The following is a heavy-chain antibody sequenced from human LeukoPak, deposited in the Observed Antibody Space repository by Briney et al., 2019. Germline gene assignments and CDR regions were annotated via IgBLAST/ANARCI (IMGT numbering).Heavy chain of an antibody. CDR2: VHTSGSS. V-gene: IGHV4-4*07. CDR3: ARLSVPDVEGAFDI. J-gene: IGHJ3*02. D-gene: IGHD2-2*01. CDR1: GGSMSHYY. Sequence: SETLSLTCTVSGGSMSHYYRSWIRQPAGKGLEWIGRVHTSGSSTYNPSLRSRVTMSVDTSKNQFSLKLSSVTAAEPAVYYCARLSVPDVEGAFDIWGQGTLVTVSS.